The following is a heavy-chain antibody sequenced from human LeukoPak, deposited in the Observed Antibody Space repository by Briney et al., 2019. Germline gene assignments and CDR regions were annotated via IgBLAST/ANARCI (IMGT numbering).Heavy chain of an antibody. J-gene: IGHJ6*03. Sequence: GGSLRLSCAGSGFTFSSYSMNWVRQAPGKGLEWVSSISSSSSYIYYADSVKGRFTTSRYNAKNSLYLQMNSLRADDTAVYYCARAYSGRYGLGYYYMDVWGKGTTSPSP. D-gene: IGHD1-26*01. CDR3: ARAYSGRYGLGYYYMDV. V-gene: IGHV3-21*01. CDR1: GFTFSSYS. CDR2: ISSSSSYI.